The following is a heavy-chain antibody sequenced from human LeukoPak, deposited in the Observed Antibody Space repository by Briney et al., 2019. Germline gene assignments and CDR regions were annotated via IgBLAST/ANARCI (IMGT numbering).Heavy chain of an antibody. V-gene: IGHV3-23*01. J-gene: IGHJ4*02. CDR2: IFPSGGEI. CDR3: ATYRQVLLPFES. Sequence: GGSLRLSCAASGFTFDDYTMHWVRQAPGKGLEWVSSIFPSGGEIHYADSVRGRFTISRDNSKSTLSLQMNSLRADDTAIYYCATYRQVLLPFESWGQGTLVTVSS. CDR1: GFTFDDYT. D-gene: IGHD2-8*02.